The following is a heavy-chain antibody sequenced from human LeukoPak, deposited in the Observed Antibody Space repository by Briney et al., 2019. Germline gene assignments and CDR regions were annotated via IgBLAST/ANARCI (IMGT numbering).Heavy chain of an antibody. D-gene: IGHD3-3*01. CDR1: GFTFSSYS. Sequence: KSGGSLRLSCAASGFTFSSYSMNWVRQAPGKGLEWVSSISSSSSYIYYADSVKGRFTISRDNAKNSLYLQMNSLRAEDTAVYYCARDFLLCYDFSGFFDYWGQGTLVTVSS. CDR2: ISSSSSYI. J-gene: IGHJ4*02. V-gene: IGHV3-21*01. CDR3: ARDFLLCYDFSGFFDY.